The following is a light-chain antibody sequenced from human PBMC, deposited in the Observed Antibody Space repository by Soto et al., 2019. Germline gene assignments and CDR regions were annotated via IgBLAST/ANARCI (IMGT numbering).Light chain of an antibody. CDR3: QSFDSSLTGWV. J-gene: IGLJ3*02. CDR1: SSNIGAGHD. CDR2: GNN. V-gene: IGLV1-40*01. Sequence: QSVLTQPPSVSGAPGQRVTISCTGGSSNIGAGHDVHWYQQLPGTAPKLLIFGNNNRPSGVPDRFSGSKSGTSASLAITGLQAEDEADYYCQSFDSSLTGWVFGGGTKLTVL.